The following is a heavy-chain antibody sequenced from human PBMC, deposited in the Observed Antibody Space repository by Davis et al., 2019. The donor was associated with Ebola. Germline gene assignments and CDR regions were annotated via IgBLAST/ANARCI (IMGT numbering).Heavy chain of an antibody. CDR1: GDSISSRNW. J-gene: IGHJ4*02. Sequence: MPSETLSLTCAVSGDSISSRNWWSWVRQSPGKGLEWIGEIYHSGSTNYNPSLKSRVAISVDTSKNQFSLKLSSVTAADTAVYYCASWRWAVYFFDYWGQGAPVTVSS. CDR2: IYHSGST. V-gene: IGHV4-4*02. CDR3: ASWRWAVYFFDY. D-gene: IGHD3-3*01.